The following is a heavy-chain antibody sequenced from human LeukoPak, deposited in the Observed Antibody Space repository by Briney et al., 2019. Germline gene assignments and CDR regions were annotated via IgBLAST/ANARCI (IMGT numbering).Heavy chain of an antibody. J-gene: IGHJ4*02. CDR1: GFTFSSYA. CDR2: IYSGGST. D-gene: IGHD6-6*01. V-gene: IGHV3-53*01. Sequence: PGGSLRLSCAASGFTFSSYAMSWVRQAPGKGLEWVSVIYSGGSTYYADSVKGRFTISRDNSKNTLYLQMNSLRAEDTAVYYCARAFAAAQFDYWGQGTLVTVSS. CDR3: ARAFAAAQFDY.